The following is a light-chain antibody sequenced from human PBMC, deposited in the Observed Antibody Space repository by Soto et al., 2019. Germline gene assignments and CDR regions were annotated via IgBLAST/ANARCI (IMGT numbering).Light chain of an antibody. J-gene: IGKJ4*01. CDR3: QQYNSYPLT. CDR1: QGISNH. V-gene: IGKV1-16*02. CDR2: AAS. Sequence: DIQMTQSPSSLSASVGDRVTITCRASQGISNHLAWFQQKPGKAPKSLIYAASSLQSGVPSKFSGSGSGTDFTLIISSLQPEDFATYYCQQYNSYPLTFGGGTKVDIK.